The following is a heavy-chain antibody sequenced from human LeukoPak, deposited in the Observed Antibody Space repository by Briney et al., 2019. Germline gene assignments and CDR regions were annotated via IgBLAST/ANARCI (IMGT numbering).Heavy chain of an antibody. CDR1: GFTFDDYA. J-gene: IGHJ6*02. Sequence: PGRSLRLSCAASGFTFDDYAMHWVRQAPGKGQEWVSGISWNSGTKGYADSVKGRFTISRDNAKNSLYLQMNSLRGEDAALYYCAVLHYYAMDVWGQGTTVTVSS. D-gene: IGHD2-8*01. CDR2: ISWNSGTK. V-gene: IGHV3-9*01. CDR3: AVLHYYAMDV.